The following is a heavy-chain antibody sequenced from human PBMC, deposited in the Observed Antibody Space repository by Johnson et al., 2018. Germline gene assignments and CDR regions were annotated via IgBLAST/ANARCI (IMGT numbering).Heavy chain of an antibody. J-gene: IGHJ6*03. V-gene: IGHV3-13*01. CDR2: VDIAGDT. D-gene: IGHD3-10*01. CDR3: ARGGRDYYYMDV. CDR1: GFTFSTYD. Sequence: VQLGQSGGGLVQAGGSRRLSCAASGFTFSTYDMHWVRQATGKGLEWVSTVDIAGDTYYPGSVKGRFTISSENAKNSLYLQMNSLRAGDTAVYYCARGGRDYYYMDVWGKGTTVTVSS.